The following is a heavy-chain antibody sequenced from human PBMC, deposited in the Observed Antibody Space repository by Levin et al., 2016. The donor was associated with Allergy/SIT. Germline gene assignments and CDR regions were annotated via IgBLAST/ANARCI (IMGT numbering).Heavy chain of an antibody. CDR3: ARLTAAVTGWQWLAEYYYYGMDV. CDR1: GNTFITYA. D-gene: IGHD6-19*01. V-gene: IGHV1-3*01. CDR2: IHAGNDNT. Sequence: ASVKVSCKASGNTFITYAMHWVRQAPGQRLEWMGWIHAGNDNTKYSQRFQDRVSFTRDTSASTVYMELSSLTSEDTAVYYCARLTAAVTGWQWLAEYYYYGMDVWGQGTTVTVSS. J-gene: IGHJ6*02.